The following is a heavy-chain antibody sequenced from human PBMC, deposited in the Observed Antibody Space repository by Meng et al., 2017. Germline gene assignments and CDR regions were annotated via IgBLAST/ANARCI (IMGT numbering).Heavy chain of an antibody. D-gene: IGHD6-19*01. CDR3: ARHLSSGWYDRGAFDI. CDR1: GYSFTSYW. CDR2: IYPGDFDT. V-gene: IGHV5-51*01. J-gene: IGHJ3*02. Sequence: GESLKISCKGSGYSFTSYWIGWVRQMPGKGLEWMGIIYPGDFDTRYSPSFQGQVTISADKSISTAYLQWSSLKASDTAMYYCARHLSSGWYDRGAFDIWGQGTMVTVSS.